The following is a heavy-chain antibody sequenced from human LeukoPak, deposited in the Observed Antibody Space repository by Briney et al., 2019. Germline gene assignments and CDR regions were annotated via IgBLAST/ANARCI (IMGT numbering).Heavy chain of an antibody. D-gene: IGHD1-20*01. J-gene: IGHJ4*02. CDR3: ARSRGDNWNDEYYFDY. V-gene: IGHV1-69*13. CDR1: GGIFSSYA. Sequence: ASVKVSCKASGGIFSSYAISWVRQAPGQGLEWMGGIIPIFGTANYAQKFQGRVTITADESTSTAYMELSSLRSEDTAVYYCARSRGDNWNDEYYFDYWGQGTLVTVSS. CDR2: IIPIFGTA.